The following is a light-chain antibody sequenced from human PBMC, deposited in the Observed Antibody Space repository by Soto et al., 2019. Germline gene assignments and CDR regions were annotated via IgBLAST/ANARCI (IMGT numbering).Light chain of an antibody. V-gene: IGKV3-20*01. Sequence: EIVLTQSPGTLSLSPGERATLSCRASQSVSSIYLAWYQQKPDQAPRLLIYGASSRATGIPDRFSGSGSGTDFTLTISRLEPEDFAVYYCQQYGSSPRTFGQGTKVEIK. CDR1: QSVSSIY. CDR2: GAS. J-gene: IGKJ1*01. CDR3: QQYGSSPRT.